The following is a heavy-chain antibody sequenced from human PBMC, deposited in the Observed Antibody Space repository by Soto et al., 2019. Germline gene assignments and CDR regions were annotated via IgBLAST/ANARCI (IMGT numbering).Heavy chain of an antibody. CDR3: ATDLGLPTFGGVIATNT. CDR1: GYTLTELS. J-gene: IGHJ5*02. V-gene: IGHV1-24*01. CDR2: FDPEDGET. D-gene: IGHD3-16*02. Sequence: GASVKVSCKVSGYTLTELSMHWVRQAPGKGLEWMGGFDPEDGETIYAQKFQGRVTMTEDTSTDTAYMELSSLRSEDTAVYYCATDLGLPTFGGVIATNTWGQGTLVTVSS.